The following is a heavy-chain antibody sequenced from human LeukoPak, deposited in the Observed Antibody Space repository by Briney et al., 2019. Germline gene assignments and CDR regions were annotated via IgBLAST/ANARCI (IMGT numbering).Heavy chain of an antibody. V-gene: IGHV3-23*01. Sequence: PGGSLRLSCAASGLTFSSYGMSWVRQAPGRGLEWVSAISTTGGTTYYADSARGRFTISRDNSRNTLYLQMNSLRAEDTAIYYCVRVTTGSDYMDVWGNGTTVTVSS. CDR1: GLTFSSYG. CDR3: VRVTTGSDYMDV. CDR2: ISTTGGTT. D-gene: IGHD4-11*01. J-gene: IGHJ6*03.